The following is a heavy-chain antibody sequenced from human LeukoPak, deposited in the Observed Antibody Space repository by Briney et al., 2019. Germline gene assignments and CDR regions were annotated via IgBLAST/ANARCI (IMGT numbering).Heavy chain of an antibody. CDR2: IEGDGGRT. V-gene: IGHV3-74*01. Sequence: PGGSLRLSCAASGFTFRNYWMHWVRQAPGKGLVWVSSIEGDGGRTNYADSVKGRFTISRDNAENTLYLQMNSIRGEDAAVYFCARATSGTSYEYWGQGTLVTVSS. CDR3: ARATSGTSYEY. D-gene: IGHD3-10*01. J-gene: IGHJ4*02. CDR1: GFTFRNYW.